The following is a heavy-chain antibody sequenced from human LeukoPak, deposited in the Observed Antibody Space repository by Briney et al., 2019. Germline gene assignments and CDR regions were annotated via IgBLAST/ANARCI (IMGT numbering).Heavy chain of an antibody. CDR2: INPYNGNT. J-gene: IGHJ4*02. CDR3: ARELYGRFEY. D-gene: IGHD2-2*02. CDR1: GYTFTTYG. Sequence: ATVKVSCKASGYTFTTYGISWVRQAPGQGLECMGWINPYNGNTNYAQKLQGRVTMTTDTSTSTAYMELRSLRSDDTAVYYCARELYGRFEYWGQGTLVTVSS. V-gene: IGHV1-18*01.